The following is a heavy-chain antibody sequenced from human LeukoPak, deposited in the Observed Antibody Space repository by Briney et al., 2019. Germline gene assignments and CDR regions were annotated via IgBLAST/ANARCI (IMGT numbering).Heavy chain of an antibody. Sequence: SETLSLTCAVYGGSFSGYYWSWIRQPPGKGLEWIGEINHSGSTNYNPSLKSRVTISVDTSKNQFSLKLSSVTAADTAVYYCARGPYSSSWHGINYYYYYYMDVWGKGTTVTVSS. CDR3: ARGPYSSSWHGINYYYYYYMDV. CDR1: GGSFSGYY. D-gene: IGHD6-13*01. J-gene: IGHJ6*03. CDR2: INHSGST. V-gene: IGHV4-34*01.